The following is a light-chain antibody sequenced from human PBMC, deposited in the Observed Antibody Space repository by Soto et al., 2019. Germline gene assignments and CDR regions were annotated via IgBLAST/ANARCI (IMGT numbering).Light chain of an antibody. CDR2: SGS. Sequence: DIQMTQSPSSLSASVGDRVTLRCRASQAIGNDLGWYQRKEGEAPKRLIFSGSRLQSGVPSSFSGSGSGTEFPLTISSLQPEDLANYYCLQYNTFPLTFGGGTKVEIK. CDR1: QAIGND. V-gene: IGKV1-17*01. CDR3: LQYNTFPLT. J-gene: IGKJ4*01.